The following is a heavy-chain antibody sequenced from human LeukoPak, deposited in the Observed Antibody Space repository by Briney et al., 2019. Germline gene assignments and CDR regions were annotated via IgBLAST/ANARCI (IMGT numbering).Heavy chain of an antibody. CDR3: TTFFIRNWNY. V-gene: IGHV3-15*01. CDR1: GFSFSNAW. D-gene: IGHD1-1*01. Sequence: PGGSLRLSCATSGFSFSNAWMNWVRQAPGKGLEWVGRIKSKNDGATTDYTAPVKGRFTISRDDSENTLYLQMNSLKTEDTAVYFCTTFFIRNWNYWGQGTLVTVSS. CDR2: IKSKNDGATT. J-gene: IGHJ4*02.